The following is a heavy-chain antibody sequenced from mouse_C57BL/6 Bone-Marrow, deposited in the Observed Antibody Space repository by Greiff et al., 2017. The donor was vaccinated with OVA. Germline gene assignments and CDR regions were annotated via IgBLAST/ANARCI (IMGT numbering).Heavy chain of an antibody. D-gene: IGHD1-1*01. CDR3: VRAGDYYYAPGGYFDY. CDR2: IRRKSSNYAT. Sequence: EVQLVESGGGLVQPKGSLKLSCAASGFTFNTYAMHWVRQAPGKGLEWVARIRRKSSNYATYYADSVKDRFTISRDDSQSMLYLQMNNLKAEDTAMYYCVRAGDYYYAPGGYFDYWGQGTTLTVSS. J-gene: IGHJ2*01. V-gene: IGHV10-3*01. CDR1: GFTFNTYA.